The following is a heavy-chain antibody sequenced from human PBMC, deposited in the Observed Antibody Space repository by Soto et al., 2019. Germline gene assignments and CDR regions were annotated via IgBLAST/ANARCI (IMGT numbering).Heavy chain of an antibody. V-gene: IGHV3-9*01. CDR3: AKDIVPYSSGLTAFDY. CDR1: GFTFDDYA. CDR2: ISWNSGSI. Sequence: GGSLRLSCAASGFTFDDYAMHWVRQAPGKGLEWVSGISWNSGSIGYADSVKGRFTISRDNAKNSLYLQMNSLRAEDTALYYCAKDIVPYSSGLTAFDYWGQGTRVTVSS. J-gene: IGHJ4*02. D-gene: IGHD6-19*01.